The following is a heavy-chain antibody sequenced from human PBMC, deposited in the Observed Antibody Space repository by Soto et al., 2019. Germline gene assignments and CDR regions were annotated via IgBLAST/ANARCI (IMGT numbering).Heavy chain of an antibody. V-gene: IGHV4-34*01. CDR2: INHSGST. CDR1: GGSFSAYY. D-gene: IGHD5-18*01. Sequence: SETLSLTCAVYGGSFSAYYWSWIRQPPGKGLEWIGIINHSGSTNYNPSLKSRVTISVDTSKNQFSLKLSSVTAADTAEYYCARADGYYYGSSHYYHGMDVWGQGTPVTVSS. CDR3: ARADGYYYGSSHYYHGMDV. J-gene: IGHJ6*02.